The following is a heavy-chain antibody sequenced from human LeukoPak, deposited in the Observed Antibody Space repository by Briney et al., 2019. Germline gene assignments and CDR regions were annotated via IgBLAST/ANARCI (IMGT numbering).Heavy chain of an antibody. V-gene: IGHV3-66*01. Sequence: YSGGSTYYSHSVKGRFTISRDNSKNTVYLQMNSLRAEDTAVYYCAKDHYPAAVAGYDAFDIWGQGTMVTVSS. J-gene: IGHJ3*02. D-gene: IGHD6-19*01. CDR3: AKDHYPAAVAGYDAFDI. CDR2: YSGGST.